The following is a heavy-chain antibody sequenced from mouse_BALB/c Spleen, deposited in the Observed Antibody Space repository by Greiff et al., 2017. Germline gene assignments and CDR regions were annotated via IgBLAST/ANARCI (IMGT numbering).Heavy chain of an antibody. J-gene: IGHJ4*01. CDR2: ISSGGSYT. D-gene: IGHD1-1*01. CDR3: ARHDGSSYRNYYAMDD. CDR1: GFTFSSYG. V-gene: IGHV5-6*01. Sequence: VQLKESGGDLVKPGGSLKLSCAASGFTFSSYGMSWVRQTPDKRLEWVATISSGGSYTNYPDSVKGRFTISRDNAKNTLYLQMSSLKSEDTAMYYCARHDGSSYRNYYAMDDWGQGTSVTVSS.